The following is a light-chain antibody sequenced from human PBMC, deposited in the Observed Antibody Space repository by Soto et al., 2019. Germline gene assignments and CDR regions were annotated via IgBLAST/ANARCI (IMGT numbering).Light chain of an antibody. Sequence: DIEMSQSPSSLSASVGDRVTITCRAAESISRHLNWYQQKPGRAPDLLIYAASTLQNGVPSRFTGSGSGTEFTLTITGLQLEDFATYYCQQDYSTLATFGQGTRLEIK. J-gene: IGKJ5*01. CDR3: QQDYSTLAT. CDR2: AAS. CDR1: ESISRH. V-gene: IGKV1-39*01.